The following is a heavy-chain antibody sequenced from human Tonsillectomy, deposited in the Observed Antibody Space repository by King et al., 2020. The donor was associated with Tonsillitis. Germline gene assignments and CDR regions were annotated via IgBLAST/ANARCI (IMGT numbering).Heavy chain of an antibody. CDR2: TYYRSKWYN. J-gene: IGHJ4*02. CDR1: GDSVSSNSTA. V-gene: IGHV6-1*01. D-gene: IGHD2-8*02. CDR3: ARGPGGRFDF. Sequence: VQLQQSGPGLVKPSQTLSLTCAISGDSVSSNSTAWNWIRQSPSRGLEWLGRTYYRSKWYNDYALTVKSRIIINPETSKNHFSLQLSSVTPEDTAVYYCARGPGGRFDFWGQGTRVTVSS.